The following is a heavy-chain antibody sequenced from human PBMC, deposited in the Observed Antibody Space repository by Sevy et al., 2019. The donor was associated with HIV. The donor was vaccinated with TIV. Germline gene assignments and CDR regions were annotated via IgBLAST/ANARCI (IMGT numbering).Heavy chain of an antibody. V-gene: IGHV4-59*01. D-gene: IGHD3-3*01. CDR3: ARDYRRDFWSGYSNYFDP. J-gene: IGHJ5*02. Sequence: SETLSLTCTVSGDSITRYFWSWIRQPPGKGLEWIGYMYHSGSTNYNPSLEGRVSLSIDTSKNEFSLTLSSVTAADTAVYYCARDYRRDFWSGYSNYFDPWGPGILVTVSS. CDR1: GDSITRYF. CDR2: MYHSGST.